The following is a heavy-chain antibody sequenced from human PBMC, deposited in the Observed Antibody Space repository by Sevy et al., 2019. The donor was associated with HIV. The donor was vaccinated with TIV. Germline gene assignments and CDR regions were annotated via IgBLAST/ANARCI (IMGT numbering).Heavy chain of an antibody. CDR3: ARAYGSGSYGWFDP. CDR2: ISAYNGNT. V-gene: IGHV1-18*01. J-gene: IGHJ5*02. CDR1: GYTFTSYG. D-gene: IGHD3-10*01. Sequence: ASVKVSCKASGYTFTSYGISWVRQAPGQGLEWMGWISAYNGNTNYAQKLQGRVTMTTDTSTSTAYMELRSLGSDDTAVYYCARAYGSGSYGWFDPWGQGTLVTVSS.